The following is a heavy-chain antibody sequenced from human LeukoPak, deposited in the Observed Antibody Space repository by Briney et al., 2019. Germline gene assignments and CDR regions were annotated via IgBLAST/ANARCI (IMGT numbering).Heavy chain of an antibody. CDR1: GGSISSGGYY. D-gene: IGHD4-11*01. CDR2: IYYSGSI. J-gene: IGHJ6*02. V-gene: IGHV4-31*03. Sequence: SETLPLTCTVSGGSISSGGYYWSWIRQHPGKGLEWIGYIYYSGSIYYNPSLKSRVTISVDTSKNQFSLKLSSVTAADTAVYYCARSYTYYYYGMDVWGQGTTVTVSS. CDR3: ARSYTYYYYGMDV.